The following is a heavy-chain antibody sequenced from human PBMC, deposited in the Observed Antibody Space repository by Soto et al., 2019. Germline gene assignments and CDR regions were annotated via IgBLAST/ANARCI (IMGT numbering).Heavy chain of an antibody. CDR3: AREGLKLRRDLDF. Sequence: GGSLRLSCSASGFTFGLYGLHWVRRAPGKGLEWVAIILYDGSIKFYADSVKGRFTISRDNSKNTVSLQMSSLRAEDTAVYYCAREGLKLRRDLDFWGQGTVVTVYS. V-gene: IGHV3-33*05. D-gene: IGHD2-15*01. CDR1: GFTFGLYG. J-gene: IGHJ4*02. CDR2: ILYDGSIK.